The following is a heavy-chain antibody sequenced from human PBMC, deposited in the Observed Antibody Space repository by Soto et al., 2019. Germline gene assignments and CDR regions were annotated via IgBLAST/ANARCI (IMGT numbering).Heavy chain of an antibody. CDR2: ITGRGDST. Sequence: GGSLRLSCAASGFTFSSYAMSWVRQAPGKGLEWVADITGRGDSTYYADSVKGRLTISRDNSKNTVYLQMDSLRGEDTALYYCAKRKGLVTTAYDYWGQGTLVTVSS. D-gene: IGHD4-17*01. J-gene: IGHJ4*02. CDR3: AKRKGLVTTAYDY. CDR1: GFTFSSYA. V-gene: IGHV3-23*01.